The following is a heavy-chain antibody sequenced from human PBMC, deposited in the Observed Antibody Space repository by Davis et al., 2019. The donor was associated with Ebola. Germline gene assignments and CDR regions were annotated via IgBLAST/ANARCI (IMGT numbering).Heavy chain of an antibody. J-gene: IGHJ4*02. Sequence: SETLSLTCAVYGGSFSGYYWSWVRQPPGKGLEWIGEINHSGSTNYNPSLRSRVTISVDRSKNQFSLRMSSVTAADTAVYYCARRSSSREAAVTSHDYWGQGTLVTVSS. CDR3: ARRSSSREAAVTSHDY. CDR1: GGSFSGYY. V-gene: IGHV4-34*01. CDR2: INHSGST. D-gene: IGHD6-13*01.